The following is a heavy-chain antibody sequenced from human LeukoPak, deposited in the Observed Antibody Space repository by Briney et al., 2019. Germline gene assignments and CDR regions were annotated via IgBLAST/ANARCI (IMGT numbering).Heavy chain of an antibody. CDR2: IYTSGST. Sequence: SETLSLTCTVSGGSISSYYWTWIRQPAGKGLEWIGRIYTSGSTNYNPSLKSRVTISVDTSKNQFSLKLSSVTAADTAVYYCARGRLCSSTSCYDVYYYYYYMDVWGKGTTVTVSS. D-gene: IGHD2-2*01. CDR1: GGSISSYY. CDR3: ARGRLCSSTSCYDVYYYYYYMDV. V-gene: IGHV4-4*07. J-gene: IGHJ6*03.